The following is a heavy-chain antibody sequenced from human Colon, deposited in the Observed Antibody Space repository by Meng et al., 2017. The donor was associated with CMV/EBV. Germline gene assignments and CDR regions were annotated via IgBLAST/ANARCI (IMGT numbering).Heavy chain of an antibody. D-gene: IGHD4/OR15-4a*01. Sequence: QVQLVQSGAEVNSPGASVKVSCQASGYTFTSYDINWVRQTPGQGLEWVGWMNPRSGDTDYARKFQGRVTMTRDTSLGTAYLELRSLTSEDTAIYYCARLTSGGYWGQGTLVTVSS. CDR2: MNPRSGDT. CDR1: GYTFTSYD. V-gene: IGHV1-8*01. CDR3: ARLTSGGY. J-gene: IGHJ4*02.